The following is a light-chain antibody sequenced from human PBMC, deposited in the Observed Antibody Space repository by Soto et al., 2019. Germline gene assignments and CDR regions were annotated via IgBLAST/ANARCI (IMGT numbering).Light chain of an antibody. CDR2: EVT. CDR3: SSLKRRFTFV. J-gene: IGLJ1*01. CDR1: RSDVGAYNY. V-gene: IGLV2-14*01. Sequence: QSVLTQPASVSGSPGQSIAISCTGTRSDVGAYNYVSWYQQHPGKAPKLMISEVTNRPSGVSDRFSGSKSGNTASLTISGLQAEDEADYYCSSLKRRFTFVFGHGTKVTV.